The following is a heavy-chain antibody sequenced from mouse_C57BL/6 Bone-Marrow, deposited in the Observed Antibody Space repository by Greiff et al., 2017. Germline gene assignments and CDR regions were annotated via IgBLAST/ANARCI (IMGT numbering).Heavy chain of an antibody. V-gene: IGHV8-8*01. J-gene: IGHJ1*03. D-gene: IGHD2-4*01. CDR3: AGVYDYEDV. Sequence: QVQLKQSGPGILQPSHTLSLSCSFSGFSLSTFGMGVGWLRPPSGKGLEWLVHTCWDDDKYYNPALKSRLTIPKDTSKNQSVLKMANGDTADTATYYCAGVYDYEDVWGTGTTVTVSS. CDR1: GFSLSTFGMG. CDR2: TCWDDDK.